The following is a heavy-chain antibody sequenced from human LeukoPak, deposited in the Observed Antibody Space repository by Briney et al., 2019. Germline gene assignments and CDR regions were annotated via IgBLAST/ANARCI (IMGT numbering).Heavy chain of an antibody. CDR3: ARDRLTLVGAFDI. D-gene: IGHD5-12*01. CDR2: IYYSGST. CDR1: GGSISSGGYY. J-gene: IGHJ3*02. Sequence: SETLSLTCTVSGGSISSGGYYWSWIRQHPGKGLEWIGYIYYSGSTYYIPSLKSRVTISVDTSKNQFSLKLSSVTAADTAVYYCARDRLTLVGAFDIWGQGTMVTVSS. V-gene: IGHV4-31*03.